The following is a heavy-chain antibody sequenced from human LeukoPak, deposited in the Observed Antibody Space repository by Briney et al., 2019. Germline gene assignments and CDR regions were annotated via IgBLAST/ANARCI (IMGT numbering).Heavy chain of an antibody. Sequence: ASVKVSCKASGYTFTSYGISWVRQAPGQGLEWMGWISAYNGNTNYAQKLQGRVTMTTDTSTSTAYMEPRSLRSDDTAVYYCARVIGLESPEVSDYWGQGTLVTVSS. J-gene: IGHJ4*02. CDR3: ARVIGLESPEVSDY. CDR2: ISAYNGNT. D-gene: IGHD2/OR15-2a*01. V-gene: IGHV1-18*04. CDR1: GYTFTSYG.